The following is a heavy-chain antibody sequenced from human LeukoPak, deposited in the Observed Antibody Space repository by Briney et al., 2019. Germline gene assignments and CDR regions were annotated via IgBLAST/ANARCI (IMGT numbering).Heavy chain of an antibody. Sequence: PGGSLRLSCAASGFTFSSYSMNWVRQAPGKGLEWVSFISSSSSYIYYADSVKGRLTISRDNAKNSLYLQMNSLRAEDTAVYYCAKGPYYYDSSGYLDDAFDIWGQGTMVTVSS. J-gene: IGHJ3*02. V-gene: IGHV3-21*01. CDR3: AKGPYYYDSSGYLDDAFDI. CDR2: ISSSSSYI. D-gene: IGHD3-22*01. CDR1: GFTFSSYS.